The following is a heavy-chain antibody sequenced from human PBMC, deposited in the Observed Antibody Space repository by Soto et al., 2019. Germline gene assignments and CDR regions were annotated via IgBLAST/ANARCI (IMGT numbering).Heavy chain of an antibody. CDR2: IIPIFGTA. CDR3: ARGSGGSSSYDYGMDV. J-gene: IGHJ6*02. Sequence: QVQLVQSGAEVKKPGSSVKVSCKASGGTFSSYAINWVRQAPGQGLEWMGGIIPIFGTANYAQKFQGRVTITXXEXAAXASRELSSLRSEDTAVYYWARGSGGSSSYDYGMDVWGQGTTVTVSS. V-gene: IGHV1-69*05. D-gene: IGHD2-15*01. CDR1: GGTFSSYA.